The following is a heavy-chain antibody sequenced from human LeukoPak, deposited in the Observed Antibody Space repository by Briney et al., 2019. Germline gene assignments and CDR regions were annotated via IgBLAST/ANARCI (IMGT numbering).Heavy chain of an antibody. Sequence: GGSLRLSCAASGFTFSSFGMNWVRQAPGKGLEWVSYISDSSSITYYADSVKARFTISRDNAKNSLSLQLNSLRDEDTAVYFCAKVIRGGYGMDVWGQGTTVTVSS. J-gene: IGHJ6*02. CDR3: AKVIRGGYGMDV. V-gene: IGHV3-48*02. D-gene: IGHD3-10*01. CDR2: ISDSSSIT. CDR1: GFTFSSFG.